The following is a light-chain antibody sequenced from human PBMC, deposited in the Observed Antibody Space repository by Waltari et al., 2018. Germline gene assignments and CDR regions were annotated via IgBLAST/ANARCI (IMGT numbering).Light chain of an antibody. J-gene: IGKJ1*01. CDR1: QTVLYSSDNNNY. Sequence: DIVMTQSPDSLAVSLGVRATINCKSSQTVLYSSDNNNYLAWYQQKLGQPPKLLIYWASTRASGVPDRFSGSGSGTDFTLTISSLQAEDVAVYYCQQYYDTPRTFGQGTRVEIK. V-gene: IGKV4-1*01. CDR3: QQYYDTPRT. CDR2: WAS.